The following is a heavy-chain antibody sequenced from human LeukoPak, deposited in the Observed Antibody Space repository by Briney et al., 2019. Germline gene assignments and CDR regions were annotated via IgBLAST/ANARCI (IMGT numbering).Heavy chain of an antibody. CDR2: ISEHGTST. D-gene: IGHD3-10*01. CDR1: GFIFSSHA. V-gene: IGHV3-23*01. J-gene: IGHJ4*02. CDR3: ARGQLKDY. Sequence: GGSLRLSCAASGFIFSSHAMSWVRQAPGKGLEWVATISEHGTSTYYADSVKGRFTISRDNAKNSLYLQMNSLRAEDTAVYYCARGQLKDYWGQGTLVTVSS.